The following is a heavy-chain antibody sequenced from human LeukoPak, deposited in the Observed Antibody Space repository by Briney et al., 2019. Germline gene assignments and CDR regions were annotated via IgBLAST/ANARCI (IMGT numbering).Heavy chain of an antibody. CDR2: INPNTGDT. CDR1: GYTFTAYY. V-gene: IGHV1-2*02. J-gene: IGHJ5*02. CDR3: GRGNKSFDP. Sequence: EASVKVSCKASGYTFTAYYMHWVRQAPGQGLEWIGWINPNTGDTNYAPKFQGRVTMIKDTSTNSAYMELNKLTSDDTAVYYCGRGNKSFDPWGQGTLVTVSS.